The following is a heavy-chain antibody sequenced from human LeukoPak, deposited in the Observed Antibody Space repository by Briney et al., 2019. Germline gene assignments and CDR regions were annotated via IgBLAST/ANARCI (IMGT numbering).Heavy chain of an antibody. CDR1: GYTFTGYY. CDR2: INPNSGGT. Sequence: GASVKVSCKASGYTFTGYYMHWVRQAPGQGLEWMGWINPNSGGTNYAQKFQGRVTMTRDTSISTAYMELSRLRSDDTAVYYCARGLYDILTGYHDAFDIWGQGTVVTVSS. V-gene: IGHV1-2*02. J-gene: IGHJ3*02. CDR3: ARGLYDILTGYHDAFDI. D-gene: IGHD3-9*01.